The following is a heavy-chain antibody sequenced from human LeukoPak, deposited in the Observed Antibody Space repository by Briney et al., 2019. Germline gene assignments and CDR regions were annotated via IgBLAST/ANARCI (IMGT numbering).Heavy chain of an antibody. Sequence: GGSLRLSCAASGFTFSSYSMNWVRQAPGKGLEWVSSISSSSSYIYYADSVKGRFTISRDNAKNSLYLQMNSPRAEDTAVYYCARVVVPAAIQGWFDPWGQGTLVTVSS. CDR1: GFTFSSYS. CDR3: ARVVVPAAIQGWFDP. V-gene: IGHV3-21*01. D-gene: IGHD2-2*01. CDR2: ISSSSSYI. J-gene: IGHJ5*02.